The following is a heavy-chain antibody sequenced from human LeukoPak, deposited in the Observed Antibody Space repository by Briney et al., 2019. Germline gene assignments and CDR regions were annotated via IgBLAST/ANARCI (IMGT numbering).Heavy chain of an antibody. V-gene: IGHV3-30*02. J-gene: IGHJ4*02. D-gene: IGHD3-10*01. CDR3: ARDPTYGSGTTNS. CDR1: GFSFSSYG. Sequence: QPGGSLRLSCAASGFSFSSYGMHWVRQAPGKGLEWVAFIRYDGSNKYYADSVKGRFTISRDNAKNSLYLQMNSLRAEDTAVYYCARDPTYGSGTTNSWGQGTLVTVSS. CDR2: IRYDGSNK.